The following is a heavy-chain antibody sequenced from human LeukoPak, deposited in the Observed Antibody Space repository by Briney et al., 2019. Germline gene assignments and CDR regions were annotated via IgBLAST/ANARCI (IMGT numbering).Heavy chain of an antibody. CDR2: IYYSGST. CDR1: GGSISSYY. J-gene: IGHJ4*02. V-gene: IGHV4-59*01. D-gene: IGHD3-16*02. CDR3: ARVGDDYVWGSYRYTEY. Sequence: SETLSLTCTVSGGSISSYYWSWIRQPPGKGLEWIGYIYYSGSTYYNPSLKSRVTMSVDTSKNQFSLKLSSVTAADTAVYYCARVGDDYVWGSYRYTEYWGQGTLVTVSS.